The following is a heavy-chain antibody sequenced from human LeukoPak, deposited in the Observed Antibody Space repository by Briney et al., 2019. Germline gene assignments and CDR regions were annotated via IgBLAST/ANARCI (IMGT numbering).Heavy chain of an antibody. V-gene: IGHV3-23*01. CDR3: ARAPMVRGLYGVYYFDC. CDR1: GFTFSNYA. J-gene: IGHJ4*02. Sequence: PGGSLRLSCAASGFTFSNYAMRWVRQAPGKGLEWVSGISGSGDSTYYADSVKGRFTISRDDAKKSLSLQINSLRVEDTAVYYCARAPMVRGLYGVYYFDCWGLGTSVTVSS. CDR2: ISGSGDST. D-gene: IGHD3-10*01.